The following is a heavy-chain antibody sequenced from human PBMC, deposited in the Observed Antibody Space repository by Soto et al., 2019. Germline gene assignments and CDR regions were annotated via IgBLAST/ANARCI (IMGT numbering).Heavy chain of an antibody. D-gene: IGHD2-15*01. Sequence: PGGSLRLSCAASGFTFSSYAIHWVRQAPGKGLEWVAIIWFDGSNKYYADSVKGRFSIPRDNSKNTLFLQMDSLRAEDTAVYYCARGQLPAATTYFDFWGQGTLVTVSS. CDR2: IWFDGSNK. J-gene: IGHJ4*02. V-gene: IGHV3-33*01. CDR1: GFTFSSYA. CDR3: ARGQLPAATTYFDF.